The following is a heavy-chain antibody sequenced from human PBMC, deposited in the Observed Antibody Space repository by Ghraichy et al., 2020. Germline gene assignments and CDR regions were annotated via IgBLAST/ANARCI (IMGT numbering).Heavy chain of an antibody. Sequence: GGSLRLSCAASGFTFSSDAMHWVRQAPGKGLEWVAFISNDGRRKYYADSVKDRFTISRDDSKNTLYLEMNSLRAEDTAVYYCAKDRTNSWTFDYWGQGTLVTVSS. J-gene: IGHJ4*02. CDR1: GFTFSSDA. CDR3: AKDRTNSWTFDY. V-gene: IGHV3-30*18. CDR2: ISNDGRRK. D-gene: IGHD3/OR15-3a*01.